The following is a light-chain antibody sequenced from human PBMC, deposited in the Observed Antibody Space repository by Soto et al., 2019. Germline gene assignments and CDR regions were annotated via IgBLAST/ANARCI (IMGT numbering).Light chain of an antibody. J-gene: IGKJ5*01. CDR1: QSVSSSS. V-gene: IGKV3-20*01. CDR2: GAS. Sequence: EIVLTQSPGTLSLSPGERATLSCRASQSVSSSSLAWYQQKPGQAPRLLIYGASSRATGIPDRFSGSGSGTDFTLTISRLEPEDFAVFFCQQYGSSLPITFGQGTHWRL. CDR3: QQYGSSLPIT.